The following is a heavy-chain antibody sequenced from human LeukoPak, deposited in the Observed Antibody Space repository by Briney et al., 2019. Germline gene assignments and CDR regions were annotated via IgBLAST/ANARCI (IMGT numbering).Heavy chain of an antibody. D-gene: IGHD5-18*01. CDR2: ISSSSSYI. CDR3: ARVSAMVPYENFDY. Sequence: PGGSLRLSCAASGFTFSSYSMNWVRQAPGKGLEWVSSISSSSSYIYYADSVKGRFTISRDSAKNSLYLQMNSLRAEDTAVYYCARVSAMVPYENFDYWGQGTLVTVSS. V-gene: IGHV3-21*01. J-gene: IGHJ4*02. CDR1: GFTFSSYS.